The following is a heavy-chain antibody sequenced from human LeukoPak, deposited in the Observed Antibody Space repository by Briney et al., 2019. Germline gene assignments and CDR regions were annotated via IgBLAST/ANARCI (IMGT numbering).Heavy chain of an antibody. CDR3: ARSEAATVRGVIMVNWVDP. V-gene: IGHV4-59*01. J-gene: IGHJ5*02. Sequence: SGTLSLTCTVSGGSIISYYLSWIRQPPGKGREWIGYIHCSRSTNYNPSLKSRVNISVDTSKNHFSLKMKYATAADPAVYYCARSEAATVRGVIMVNWVDPWGQGTLVTVSS. CDR1: GGSIISYY. CDR2: IHCSRST. D-gene: IGHD3-10*01.